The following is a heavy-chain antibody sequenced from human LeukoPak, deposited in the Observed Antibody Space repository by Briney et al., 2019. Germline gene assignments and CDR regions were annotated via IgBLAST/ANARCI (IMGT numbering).Heavy chain of an antibody. CDR3: ARVKTAAAVRSKGRHYYMDV. D-gene: IGHD6-13*01. J-gene: IGHJ6*03. CDR2: INPSGGNT. Sequence: ASVKVSCKASGYTFTRYYMHWVRQAPGQGLEWMGIINPSGGNTSYAQKFQGRVTMTRDTSISTAYMELSRLRSDDTAVYYCARVKTAAAVRSKGRHYYMDVWGKGTTVTVSS. V-gene: IGHV1-46*01. CDR1: GYTFTRYY.